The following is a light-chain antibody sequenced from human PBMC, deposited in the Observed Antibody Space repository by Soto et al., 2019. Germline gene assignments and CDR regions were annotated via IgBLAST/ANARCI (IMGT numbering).Light chain of an antibody. CDR2: AAS. J-gene: IGKJ1*01. V-gene: IGKV1-39*01. CDR3: QQSYTTHWT. Sequence: DIQMTQSPSSLSASVGDRVTITCRASQSFTSYLNWYQQKPGKAPQLLIYAASSLQSGVPSRFSGSGSGTDFTLTISSLQPEDFATYFCQQSYTTHWTFGQGTKVEVK. CDR1: QSFTSY.